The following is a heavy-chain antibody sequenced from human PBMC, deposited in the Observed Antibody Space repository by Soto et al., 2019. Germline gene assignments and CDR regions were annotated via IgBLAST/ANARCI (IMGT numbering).Heavy chain of an antibody. J-gene: IGHJ6*02. CDR2: IYWDDDT. D-gene: IGHD2-15*01. Sequence: QITLKESGPTLVKPTQTLTLTCTFSGFSLSTSGVGVAWIRQPPGKALEWLALIYWDDDTRYRPSLESRLTSTKDTSKNQVVLTMTNMHSVDTATYYCAYLPCSGGSCSWFSFYGMDVWGQGTRVTVSS. CDR3: AYLPCSGGSCSWFSFYGMDV. V-gene: IGHV2-5*02. CDR1: GFSLSTSGVG.